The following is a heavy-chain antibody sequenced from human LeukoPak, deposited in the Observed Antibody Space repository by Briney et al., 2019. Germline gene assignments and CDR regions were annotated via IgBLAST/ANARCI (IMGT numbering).Heavy chain of an antibody. D-gene: IGHD2-8*01. Sequence: SVKVSCKASGGTFSSYAISWVRQAPGQGVEWMGGIIPIFGTANYAQKVQGRVTITGDESKSTAYMELSSLRSEDTAVYYCARNLMVGSYYYYYMDVGGKGTTVTVSS. J-gene: IGHJ6*03. V-gene: IGHV1-69*13. CDR2: IIPIFGTA. CDR1: GGTFSSYA. CDR3: ARNLMVGSYYYYYMDV.